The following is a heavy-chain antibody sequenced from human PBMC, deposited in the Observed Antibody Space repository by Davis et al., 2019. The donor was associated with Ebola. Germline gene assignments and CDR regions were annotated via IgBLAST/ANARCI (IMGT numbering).Heavy chain of an antibody. Sequence: GESLKISCAASGFTFSSYSMNWVRQASGKGLEWVGRIRSKANSYATAYAASVKGRFTISRDDSKNTAYLQMNSLKTEDTAVYYCTITYGSGSYLSDYWGQGTLVTVSS. CDR1: GFTFSSYS. J-gene: IGHJ4*02. CDR3: TITYGSGSYLSDY. V-gene: IGHV3-73*01. D-gene: IGHD3-10*01. CDR2: IRSKANSYAT.